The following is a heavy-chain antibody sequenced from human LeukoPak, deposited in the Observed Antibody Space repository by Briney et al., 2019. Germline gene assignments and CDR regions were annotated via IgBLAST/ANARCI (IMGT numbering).Heavy chain of an antibody. Sequence: PSETLSLTCTVSGGSISSYYWSWIRQPPGKGLEWIGYICYSGSTNYNPSLKSRVTMSVDTSKNQFSLKLSSVTAADTAVYYCARDPGYSSGWSPHFDYWGQGTLVTVSS. D-gene: IGHD6-19*01. J-gene: IGHJ4*02. V-gene: IGHV4-59*01. CDR3: ARDPGYSSGWSPHFDY. CDR2: ICYSGST. CDR1: GGSISSYY.